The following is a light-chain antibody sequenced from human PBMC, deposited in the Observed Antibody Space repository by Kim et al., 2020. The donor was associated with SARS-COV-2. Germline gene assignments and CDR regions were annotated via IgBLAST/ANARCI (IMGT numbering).Light chain of an antibody. CDR1: QDISSN. J-gene: IGKJ1*01. CDR3: QQYSAYPRT. V-gene: IGKV1-16*01. Sequence: DIQTTQSPSSLSASVGDRVTITCRASQDISSNLAWCQQKPGKAPKSLIYAASSLQSGAPSRFSGAGSGTDFTLTISTLQAEDSGTYYCQQYSAYPRTFGQGTKVEIK. CDR2: AAS.